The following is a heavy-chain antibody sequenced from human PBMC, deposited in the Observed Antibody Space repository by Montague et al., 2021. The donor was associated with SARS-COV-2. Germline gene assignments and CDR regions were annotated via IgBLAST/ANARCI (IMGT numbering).Heavy chain of an antibody. D-gene: IGHD3-10*01. CDR1: GGSLSGYY. Sequence: SETLSLTCAVYGGSLSGYYWSWIRQPPEKGLEWIGEINHSANTXXXPSXXXPVTISIDTPKNQFSLKMTSVTAADTATYYCASGIYPSGSYYNRYYYGLNIWGPGTTVIVS. CDR2: INHSANT. V-gene: IGHV4-34*01. CDR3: ASGIYPSGSYYNRYYYGLNI. J-gene: IGHJ6*02.